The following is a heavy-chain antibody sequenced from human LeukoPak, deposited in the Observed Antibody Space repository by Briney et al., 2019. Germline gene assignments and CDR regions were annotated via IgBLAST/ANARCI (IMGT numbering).Heavy chain of an antibody. CDR3: ARQTAKNVDTARFDS. V-gene: IGHV4-59*08. D-gene: IGHD5-18*01. Sequence: SETLSLTCAISGGSINNYYWSWIRQPPGKGLEWIGYIYYSGTTNYSPSLNSRVNISLDTSKNQFSLRLSSVTAADTAVYYCARQTAKNVDTARFDSWGQGTLVTVSS. J-gene: IGHJ4*02. CDR2: IYYSGTT. CDR1: GGSINNYY.